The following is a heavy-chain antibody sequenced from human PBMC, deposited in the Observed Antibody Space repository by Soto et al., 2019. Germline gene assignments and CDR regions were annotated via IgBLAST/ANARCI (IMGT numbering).Heavy chain of an antibody. Sequence: EVQLVESGGDLVQPGGSLRLSCAASGFTFTSYWMHWVRQSPGKGLVWVSRINPDGSRTSYADSVKGRFTISRDNAKNTLYLQMNSLGVDDTAVYYCARVAVTTYYFDYWGHGTLVTVSS. J-gene: IGHJ4*01. CDR2: INPDGSRT. V-gene: IGHV3-74*01. CDR3: ARVAVTTYYFDY. CDR1: GFTFTSYW. D-gene: IGHD4-17*01.